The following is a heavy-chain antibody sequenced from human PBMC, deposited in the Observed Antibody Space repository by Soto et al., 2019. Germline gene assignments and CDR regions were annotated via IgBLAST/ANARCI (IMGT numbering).Heavy chain of an antibody. CDR2: INPNSGGT. Sequence: QVQLVQSGAEVKKPGASVKVSCKASGYTFTGYYMHWVRQAPGQGLEWMGWINPNSGGTNYAQKFQGWVTMTRDTSISTAYMELSRLRSDDTAAYYCARVSFHDQHYGMDVWGQGTTVTVSS. CDR3: ARVSFHDQHYGMDV. V-gene: IGHV1-2*04. CDR1: GYTFTGYY. J-gene: IGHJ6*02. D-gene: IGHD3-16*01.